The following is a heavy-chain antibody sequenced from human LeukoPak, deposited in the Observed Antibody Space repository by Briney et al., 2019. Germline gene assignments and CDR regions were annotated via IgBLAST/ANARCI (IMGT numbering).Heavy chain of an antibody. CDR3: ARGTAAVYFDH. J-gene: IGHJ4*02. Sequence: PGGSLRLSCAASGFTFSTSGMNWVRQAPGKGLEWVSYISSSSSTIYYADSVKGRFTISRDNAKNSLYLQMNSLRAEDTAVYYCARGTAAVYFDHWGRGIVVTVSS. D-gene: IGHD6-13*01. CDR2: ISSSSSTI. CDR1: GFTFSTSG. V-gene: IGHV3-48*04.